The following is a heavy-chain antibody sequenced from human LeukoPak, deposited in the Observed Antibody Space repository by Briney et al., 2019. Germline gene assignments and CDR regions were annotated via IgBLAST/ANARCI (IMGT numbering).Heavy chain of an antibody. D-gene: IGHD4-23*01. CDR3: ARDKAVTTEVTQHFQH. CDR2: ISAYIGYI. J-gene: IGHJ1*01. CDR1: GYTFTNYG. Sequence: ASVKVSCKASGYTFTNYGFSWVRQAPGQGLEWMGWISAYIGYIDYAQKFQFRVTMTTDTSTSTAYMELRSLRSDDTAVYYCARDKAVTTEVTQHFQHWGQGTLVTVSS. V-gene: IGHV1-18*01.